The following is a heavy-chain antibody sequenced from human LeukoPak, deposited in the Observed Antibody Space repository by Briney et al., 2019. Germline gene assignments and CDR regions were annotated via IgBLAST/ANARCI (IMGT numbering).Heavy chain of an antibody. D-gene: IGHD2-21*02. CDR2: IDDSGNT. V-gene: IGHV4-59*01. J-gene: IGHJ4*01. CDR1: GGSISRYY. CDR3: ARAYCGGDYSHPLFDY. Sequence: SETLSLTCAVSGGSISRYYWTWVRQPPGKGLEWLGHIDDSGNTKYNPSLMSRVTISIDASKNHFSLKLTSVTAADTASYYCARAYCGGDYSHPLFDYWGHGTLVTVSS.